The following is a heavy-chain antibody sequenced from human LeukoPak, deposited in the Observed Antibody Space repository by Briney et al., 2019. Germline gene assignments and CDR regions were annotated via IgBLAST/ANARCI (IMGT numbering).Heavy chain of an antibody. CDR2: IYTSGST. CDR1: GGSISSYY. D-gene: IGHD3-10*01. CDR3: ARGDLGYYYGSGSYYYYYMDV. J-gene: IGHJ6*03. V-gene: IGHV4-4*07. Sequence: SETLSLTCTVSGGSISSYYWSWIRQPAGKGLEWIGRIYTSGSTNYNPSLKSRVTISLDTSKNQFSLKLSFVTAADTAVYYCARGDLGYYYGSGSYYYYYMDVWGKGTTVTISS.